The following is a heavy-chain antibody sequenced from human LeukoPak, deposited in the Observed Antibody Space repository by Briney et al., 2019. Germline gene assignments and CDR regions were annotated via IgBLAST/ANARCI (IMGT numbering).Heavy chain of an antibody. D-gene: IGHD6-13*01. V-gene: IGHV4-39*07. J-gene: IGHJ4*02. CDR1: GGSISSSSYY. CDR3: ARGHIPSYSSSWYDYYFDY. Sequence: SETLSLTCTVSGGSISSSSYYWGWIRQPPGKGLEWIGSIYYSGSTYYNPSLKSRVTISVDKSKNQFSLKLSSVTAADTAVYYCARGHIPSYSSSWYDYYFDYWGQGTLVTVS. CDR2: IYYSGST.